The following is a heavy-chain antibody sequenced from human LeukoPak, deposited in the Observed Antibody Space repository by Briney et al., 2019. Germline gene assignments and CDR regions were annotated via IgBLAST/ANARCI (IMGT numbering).Heavy chain of an antibody. Sequence: PGGSLRLSCAASGFTFSSYGMHWVRQAPGKGLEWVAVIWYDGSNKYYADSEKGRFTISRGNSKNTLYLQMNSLRAEDTAVYYCARDRRWLQSIYFDYWGQGTLVTVSS. CDR1: GFTFSSYG. J-gene: IGHJ4*02. D-gene: IGHD5-24*01. CDR3: ARDRRWLQSIYFDY. CDR2: IWYDGSNK. V-gene: IGHV3-33*01.